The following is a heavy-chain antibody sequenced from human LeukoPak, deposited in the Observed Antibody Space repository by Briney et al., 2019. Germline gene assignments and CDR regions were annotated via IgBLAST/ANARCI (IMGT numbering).Heavy chain of an antibody. CDR1: GFTFDDYA. Sequence: SLRLSCAASGFTFDDYAMHWVRQAPGKGLEWVSGISWNSGSIGYADSVKGRSTISRDNAKNSLYLQMNSLRAEDTALYYCAKREQRGSLDYWGQGTLVTVSS. CDR3: AKREQRGSLDY. V-gene: IGHV3-9*01. J-gene: IGHJ4*02. CDR2: ISWNSGSI. D-gene: IGHD6-25*01.